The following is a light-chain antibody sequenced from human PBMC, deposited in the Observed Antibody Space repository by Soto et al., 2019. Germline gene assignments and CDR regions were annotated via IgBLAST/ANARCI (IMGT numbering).Light chain of an antibody. Sequence: QSVLTQPASVSGSPGQSITISCTGTSSDVGNYNLVSWYQQHPGKAPKLLIFEVTNRPSGVSNRFSGSRSGNTASLTISGLQPDDEGDYFCVSYTDTDTLVFGTGTKLTVL. CDR2: EVT. J-gene: IGLJ1*01. V-gene: IGLV2-14*02. CDR1: SSDVGNYNL. CDR3: VSYTDTDTLV.